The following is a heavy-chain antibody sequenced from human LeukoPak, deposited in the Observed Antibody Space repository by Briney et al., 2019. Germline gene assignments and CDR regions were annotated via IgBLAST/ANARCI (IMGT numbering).Heavy chain of an antibody. V-gene: IGHV3-43*01. CDR1: GFTFDDYT. D-gene: IGHD5-18*01. CDR3: AREEGVDTAMVKGAGAFDI. J-gene: IGHJ3*02. Sequence: GGSLRLSCAASGFTFDDYTMHWVRQAPGKGLEWVSLISWDGGSTYYADSVKGRFTISRDNAKNSLYLQMNSLRAEDTAVYYCAREEGVDTAMVKGAGAFDIWGQGTMVTVSS. CDR2: ISWDGGST.